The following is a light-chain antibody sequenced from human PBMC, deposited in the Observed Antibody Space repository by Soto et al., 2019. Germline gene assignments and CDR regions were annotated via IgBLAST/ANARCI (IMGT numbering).Light chain of an antibody. CDR1: SSDVGGYNY. CDR3: SSYTSSSTPWV. J-gene: IGLJ1*01. Sequence: QSALTQPASVSGSPGQSITISCTGTSSDVGGYNYVSWYQQHPGKAPKLMIYDVSDRPAGVSNRFSGSKSGNTASLTISGLLAEDEADYYCSSYTSSSTPWVFGTGTKVTVL. V-gene: IGLV2-14*01. CDR2: DVS.